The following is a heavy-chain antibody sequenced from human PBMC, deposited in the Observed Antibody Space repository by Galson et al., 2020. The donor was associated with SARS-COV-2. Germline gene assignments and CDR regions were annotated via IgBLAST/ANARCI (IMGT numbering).Heavy chain of an antibody. CDR1: GFTFSSYS. J-gene: IGHJ6*03. V-gene: IGHV3-21*01. Sequence: GGSLRLSCAASGFTFSSYSMNWVRQAPGKGLEWVSSISSSSSYIYYADSVKGRFTISRDNAKNSLYLQMNSLRAEDTAVYYCARGYSYGYGDYYMDVWGKGTTVTVSS. D-gene: IGHD5-18*01. CDR2: ISSSSSYI. CDR3: ARGYSYGYGDYYMDV.